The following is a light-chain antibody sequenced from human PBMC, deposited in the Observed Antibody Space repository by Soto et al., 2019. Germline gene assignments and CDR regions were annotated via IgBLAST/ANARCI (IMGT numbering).Light chain of an antibody. CDR3: QQYGSSPRT. J-gene: IGKJ1*01. Sequence: EIVLTQSPGTLSLSPGERATLSCRASQSVSSSYLAWYQQKPGQAPRLLIYGASSRATGILDRFSGSGSGTGFTLTISRLEPEDFAVYYCQQYGSSPRTFGQWTKVEIK. CDR1: QSVSSSY. V-gene: IGKV3-20*01. CDR2: GAS.